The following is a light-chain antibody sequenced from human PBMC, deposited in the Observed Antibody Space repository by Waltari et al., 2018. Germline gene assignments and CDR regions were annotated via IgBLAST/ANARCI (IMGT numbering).Light chain of an antibody. CDR3: QQSYSTPYT. CDR2: TAS. Sequence: DIQMTQSPSSLSASVGDRVTITCRASQSSNNYLDWYQQKPGKDPKLLIYTASNLQSGVPSRFRGRASGTDFTLTITRLRPEDFATYYFQQSYSTPYTFGQGTKLEIK. CDR1: QSSNNY. J-gene: IGKJ2*01. V-gene: IGKV1-39*01.